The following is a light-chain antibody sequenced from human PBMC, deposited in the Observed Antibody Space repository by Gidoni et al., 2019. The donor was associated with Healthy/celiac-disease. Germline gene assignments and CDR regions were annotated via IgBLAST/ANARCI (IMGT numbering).Light chain of an antibody. Sequence: IQLPQSPSSLSASVGDRVTIPCRASQSISSYLNWDQQKPGKAPKLLIYAASSLQSGVPSRFSGSGSGTDFTLNISSLQPEDFATYYCQQSYSTPRTFGQXTKVEIK. J-gene: IGKJ1*01. V-gene: IGKV1-39*01. CDR3: QQSYSTPRT. CDR1: QSISSY. CDR2: AAS.